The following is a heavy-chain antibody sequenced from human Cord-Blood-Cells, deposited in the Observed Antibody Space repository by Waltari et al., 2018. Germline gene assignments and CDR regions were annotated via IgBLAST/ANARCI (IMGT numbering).Heavy chain of an antibody. CDR2: IYYSGST. V-gene: IGHV4-39*01. CDR1: GGSISSSSYY. D-gene: IGHD2-2*02. J-gene: IGHJ6*03. Sequence: LQLQESGPGLVKPSETLSLTCTVSGGSISSSSYYWGWIRQPPGKGLEWIGSIYYSGSTYYNPSIKSRVTISVDTSKNQFSLKLSSVTAADTAVYYCARHGGNCSSTSCYTDYYYYMDVWGKGTTVTVSS. CDR3: ARHGGNCSSTSCYTDYYYYMDV.